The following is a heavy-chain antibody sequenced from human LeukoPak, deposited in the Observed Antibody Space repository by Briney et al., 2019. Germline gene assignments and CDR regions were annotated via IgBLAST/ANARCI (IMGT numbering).Heavy chain of an antibody. V-gene: IGHV3-48*01. CDR1: GFTFSSYS. CDR3: ARDGHSSSWYDY. J-gene: IGHJ4*02. Sequence: PGGSLRLSCAASGFTFSSYSMNWVRQAPGKGLEWVSYISSSSTIYYADSVKGRFTISRDNAKNSLYLQMNSLRAEDTAVYYCARDGHSSSWYDYWGQGSLVTVSS. D-gene: IGHD6-13*01. CDR2: ISSSSTI.